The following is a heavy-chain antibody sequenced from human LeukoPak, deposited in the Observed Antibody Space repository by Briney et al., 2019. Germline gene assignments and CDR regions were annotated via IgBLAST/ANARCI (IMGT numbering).Heavy chain of an antibody. CDR1: GGSISSSSYY. J-gene: IGHJ4*02. V-gene: IGHV4-39*01. CDR2: IYYSGST. D-gene: IGHD3-22*01. Sequence: SSETLSLTCTVSGGSISSSSYYWGWIRQPPGKGLEWIGSIYYSGSTYYNPSLKSRVTISVDTSKNQFSLKLSSVTAADTAVYYCARFAPYDSTGAIDYWGQGTLVTVSA. CDR3: ARFAPYDSTGAIDY.